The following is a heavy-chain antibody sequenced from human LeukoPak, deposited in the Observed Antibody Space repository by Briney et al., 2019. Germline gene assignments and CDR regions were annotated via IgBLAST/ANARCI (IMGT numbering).Heavy chain of an antibody. J-gene: IGHJ4*02. V-gene: IGHV3-15*01. CDR1: GFTFTNAW. Sequence: GGSLRLSCVDSGFTFTNAWMSWVRQAPGKGLEWIGRIKSKTDGETTNYAEPVRGRFTISRDDSKGAVYLQMNSLKIEDTAVYYCTTDLGTYYHGSQRLIPIDYWGQGTLVTVSS. CDR2: IKSKTDGETT. CDR3: TTDLGTYYHGSQRLIPIDY. D-gene: IGHD3-10*01.